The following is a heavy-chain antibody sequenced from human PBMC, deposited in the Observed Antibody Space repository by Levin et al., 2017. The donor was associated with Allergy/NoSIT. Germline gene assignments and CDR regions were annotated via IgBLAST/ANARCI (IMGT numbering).Heavy chain of an antibody. CDR2: ISYDGSNK. D-gene: IGHD6-25*01. CDR3: ARDNSRVYVNQNFDY. V-gene: IGHV3-30-3*01. CDR1: GFTFSSYA. J-gene: IGHJ4*02. Sequence: LSLTCAASGFTFSSYAMHWVRQAPGKGLEWVAVISYDGSNKYYADSVKGRFTISRDNSKNTLYLQMNSLRAEDTAVYYCARDNSRVYVNQNFDYWGQGTLVTVSS.